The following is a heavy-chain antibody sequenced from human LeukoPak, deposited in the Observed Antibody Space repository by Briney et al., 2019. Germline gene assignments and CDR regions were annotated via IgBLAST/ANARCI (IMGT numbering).Heavy chain of an antibody. Sequence: GASVKVSCKASGYTFTTYYMHWVRQAPGQGLGWMGIIDPSGGGTNYAQKFQGRVTMTRDTSTSTVYMELSSLRSEDTAVYYCASLGSGSSRIIDFDYWGQGTLVTVSS. CDR2: IDPSGGGT. J-gene: IGHJ4*02. CDR3: ASLGSGSSRIIDFDY. CDR1: GYTFTTYY. D-gene: IGHD3-10*01. V-gene: IGHV1-46*01.